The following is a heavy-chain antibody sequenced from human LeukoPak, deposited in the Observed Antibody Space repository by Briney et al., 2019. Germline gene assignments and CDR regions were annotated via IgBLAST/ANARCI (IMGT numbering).Heavy chain of an antibody. J-gene: IGHJ4*02. D-gene: IGHD6-19*01. CDR2: IVVGSGNT. CDR1: GFTFTSSA. CDR3: AADLAVAGYDY. Sequence: SVTVSCTASGFTFTSSAVQWVRQARGQRLEWIGWIVVGSGNTNYAQKFQERVTITRDMSTSTAYMELSSLRSEDTAVYYCAADLAVAGYDYWGQGTLVTVSS. V-gene: IGHV1-58*01.